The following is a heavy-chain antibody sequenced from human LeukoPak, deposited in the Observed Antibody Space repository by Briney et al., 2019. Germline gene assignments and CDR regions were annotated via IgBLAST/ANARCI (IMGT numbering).Heavy chain of an antibody. V-gene: IGHV3-21*01. Sequence: GGSLRLSCAASGFTFSSYSMNWVRQAPGKGLEWVSSISSSSSYIYYADSVKGRFTISRDNAKNSLYLQMNSLRAEDTAVYYCAREADCSSTSWPPFLCQEWGQGTLVTVSS. CDR3: AREADCSSTSWPPFLCQE. CDR2: ISSSSSYI. J-gene: IGHJ4*02. CDR1: GFTFSSYS. D-gene: IGHD2-2*01.